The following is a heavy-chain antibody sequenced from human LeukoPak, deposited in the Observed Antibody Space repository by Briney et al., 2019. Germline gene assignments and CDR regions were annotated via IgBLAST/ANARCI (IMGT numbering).Heavy chain of an antibody. V-gene: IGHV4-4*07. J-gene: IGHJ4*02. D-gene: IGHD1-1*01. Sequence: SETLSLTCTVSGGFISNYYWSWIRQPAGKGLEWIGRIYSSGSASYNPSLQSRVPMSVDTSKKEFSLKLTSMTAADTAVYYCARDLNWNDQGRDSWGQGTLVTVSS. CDR3: ARDLNWNDQGRDS. CDR2: IYSSGSA. CDR1: GGFISNYY.